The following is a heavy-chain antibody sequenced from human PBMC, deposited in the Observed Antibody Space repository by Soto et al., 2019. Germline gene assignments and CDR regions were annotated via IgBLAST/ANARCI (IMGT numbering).Heavy chain of an antibody. J-gene: IGHJ2*01. V-gene: IGHV4-34*01. D-gene: IGHD3-9*01. CDR3: ARGLRYFDWLLYSWYFDL. CDR1: GGSFSGYY. Sequence: SETLSLTCAVYGGSFSGYYWSWIRQPPGEGLEWIGEINHSGSTNYNPSLKSRVTISVDTSKNQFSLKLSSVTAADTAVYYCARGLRYFDWLLYSWYFDLWGRGTLVTVSS. CDR2: INHSGST.